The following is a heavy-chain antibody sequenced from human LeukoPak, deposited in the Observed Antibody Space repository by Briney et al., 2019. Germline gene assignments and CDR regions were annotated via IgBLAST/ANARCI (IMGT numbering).Heavy chain of an antibody. CDR1: GGSISSYY. V-gene: IGHV4-59*01. Sequence: SETLSLTCTVSGGSISSYYWSWIRQPPGKGLEWIGYIYYSGSTNYNPSLKSRVTISVDTSKNQFSLKLSSVTAADTAVYYWGRGGSGWSTSGDWFDPGGQGTLVTAPS. D-gene: IGHD6-13*01. CDR3: GRGGSGWSTSGDWFDP. CDR2: IYYSGST. J-gene: IGHJ5*02.